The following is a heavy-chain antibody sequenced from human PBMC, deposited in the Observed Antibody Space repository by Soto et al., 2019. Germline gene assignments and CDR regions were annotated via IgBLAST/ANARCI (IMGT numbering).Heavy chain of an antibody. CDR1: GGSISSSSYY. CDR2: IYYSGST. CDR3: AGIAVAGTDHYYYYMDV. D-gene: IGHD6-19*01. Sequence: QLQLQESGPGLVKPSETLSLTCTVSGGSISSSSYYWGWIRQPPGMGLEWIGSIYYSGSTYYNPYLKSRFTIAVGTSKTQFSLKLSSVTAEDTAVYYCAGIAVAGTDHYYYYMDVWGKGTTVTVSS. V-gene: IGHV4-39*01. J-gene: IGHJ6*03.